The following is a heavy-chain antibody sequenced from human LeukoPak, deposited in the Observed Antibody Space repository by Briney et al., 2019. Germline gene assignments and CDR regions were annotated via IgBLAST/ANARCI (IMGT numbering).Heavy chain of an antibody. V-gene: IGHV3-23*01. Sequence: GGSLRLSCVASGFTFSTYAMNWVRQAPGKGLEWVSVISFSGGNTNYADSVRGRFTMSRDNSKNTLYLQMNSLRAEDTAVYFCAKGTLDIVVVPAAPKVYYFDYWGQGTLVTVSS. CDR3: AKGTLDIVVVPAAPKVYYFDY. D-gene: IGHD2-2*01. CDR2: ISFSGGNT. CDR1: GFTFSTYA. J-gene: IGHJ4*02.